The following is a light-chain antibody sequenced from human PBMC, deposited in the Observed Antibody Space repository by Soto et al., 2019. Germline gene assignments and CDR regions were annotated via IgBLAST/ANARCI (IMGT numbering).Light chain of an antibody. Sequence: EIVLTQSPATLSLSPGERATPSCRASQSVTSIYLAWYQQKPGQAPRLLIYGASSRATGIPDRFSGSGSGTDFTLTISSLEPEDFAVYYCQQRSNWQGLTFGGGTKVDIK. CDR3: QQRSNWQGLT. J-gene: IGKJ4*01. V-gene: IGKV3D-20*02. CDR1: QSVTSIY. CDR2: GAS.